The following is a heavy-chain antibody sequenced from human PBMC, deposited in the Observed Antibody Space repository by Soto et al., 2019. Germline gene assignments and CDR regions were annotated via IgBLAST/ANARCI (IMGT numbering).Heavy chain of an antibody. CDR2: IIPILGIA. J-gene: IGHJ6*02. D-gene: IGHD2-2*01. CDR1: GGTFSSYT. Sequence: ASVKVSCKASGGTFSSYTISWVRQAPGQGLEWMGRIIPILGIANYAQKFQGRVTITADKSTSTAYMELSSLRSEDTAVYYCARGMRQYQLLTNYYYYYGMDVWGQGTTVTVSS. CDR3: ARGMRQYQLLTNYYYYYGMDV. V-gene: IGHV1-69*02.